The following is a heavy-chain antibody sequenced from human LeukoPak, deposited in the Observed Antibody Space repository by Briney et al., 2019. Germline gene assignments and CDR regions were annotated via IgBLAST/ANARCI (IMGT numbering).Heavy chain of an antibody. J-gene: IGHJ4*02. V-gene: IGHV1-8*01. Sequence: ASVKVSCKASGYTFTSYDINWVRQATGQGLEWVGWMNPNSGNTGYAQKFQGRVTMTRNTSISTAYMELSSLRSEDTAVYYCARDLLVGAAADYWGQGTLVTVSS. D-gene: IGHD6-13*01. CDR2: MNPNSGNT. CDR3: ARDLLVGAAADY. CDR1: GYTFTSYD.